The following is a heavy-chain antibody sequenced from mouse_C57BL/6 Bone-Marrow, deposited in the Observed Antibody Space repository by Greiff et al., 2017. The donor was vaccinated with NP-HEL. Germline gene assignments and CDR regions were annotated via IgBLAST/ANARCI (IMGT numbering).Heavy chain of an antibody. D-gene: IGHD2-5*01. CDR2: IDPSDSYT. CDR3: ARSGSNSAHYYAMDY. CDR1: GYTFTSYW. V-gene: IGHV1-69*01. Sequence: VQLQQSGAELVMPGASVKLSCKASGYTFTSYWMHWVKQRPGQGLEWIGEIDPSDSYTNYNQKFKGKSTLTVDKSSSTAYMQLSSLTSEDSAVYYCARSGSNSAHYYAMDYWGQGTSVTVSS. J-gene: IGHJ4*01.